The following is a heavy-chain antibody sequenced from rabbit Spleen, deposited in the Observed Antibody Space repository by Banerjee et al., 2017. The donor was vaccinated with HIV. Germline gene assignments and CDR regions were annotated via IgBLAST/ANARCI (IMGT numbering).Heavy chain of an antibody. D-gene: IGHD8-1*01. Sequence: QEQLVESGGGLVQPEGSLTLTCKASGFDFSSYYMCWVRQAPGKGLEWIACIATGDGSTYYASWVNGRFSISRSTSLNTVTLQMTSLTAADTATYFCARSAANSWVWVYHGMDLWGPGTLVTVS. CDR2: IATGDGST. J-gene: IGHJ6*01. CDR1: GFDFSSYY. CDR3: ARSAANSWVWVYHGMDL. V-gene: IGHV1S47*01.